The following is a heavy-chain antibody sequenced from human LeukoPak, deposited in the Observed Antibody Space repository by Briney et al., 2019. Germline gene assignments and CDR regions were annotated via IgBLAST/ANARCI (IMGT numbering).Heavy chain of an antibody. D-gene: IGHD5-12*01. CDR3: ARSLSGYITDPFFDQ. J-gene: IGHJ4*02. CDR1: GFAFSPFE. Sequence: GGSLRLSCVPSGFAFSPFEMNWVRQAPGKGLEGVSYINSRFDTLYSDSVKGRFTISRDNARDSLYLQMHSLRAEDTAVYYCARSLSGYITDPFFDQWGQGTLVTVSS. CDR2: INSRFDT. V-gene: IGHV3-48*03.